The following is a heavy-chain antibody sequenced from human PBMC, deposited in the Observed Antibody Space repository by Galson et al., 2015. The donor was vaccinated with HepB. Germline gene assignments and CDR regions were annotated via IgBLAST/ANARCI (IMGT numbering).Heavy chain of an antibody. CDR2: ISGIGGSV. CDR1: GFKFSNYG. Sequence: SLRLSCAASGFKFSNYGIPWVRQAPGKGLEWVSSISGIGGSVYYADSVKGRFTISRDNSKNTLYLQMNSLGAEDTAVYFCAKAPTYDSSVYWGQGTLVTVSS. D-gene: IGHD3-10*01. J-gene: IGHJ4*02. CDR3: AKAPTYDSSVY. V-gene: IGHV3-23*01.